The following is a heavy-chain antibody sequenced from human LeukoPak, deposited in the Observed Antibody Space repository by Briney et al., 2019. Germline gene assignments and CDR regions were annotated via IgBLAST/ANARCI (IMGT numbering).Heavy chain of an antibody. Sequence: GGSLRLSCAASGFTFSDYYMSWIRQAPGKGLEWVSYISSSGSTIYYADSVKGRFTISRDNAKNSLYLQMNSLRAEDTAVYYCARDLGDYRGYYYGMDVWGQGTTVTVSS. CDR2: ISSSGSTI. CDR1: GFTFSDYY. V-gene: IGHV3-11*01. CDR3: ARDLGDYRGYYYGMDV. J-gene: IGHJ6*02. D-gene: IGHD4-17*01.